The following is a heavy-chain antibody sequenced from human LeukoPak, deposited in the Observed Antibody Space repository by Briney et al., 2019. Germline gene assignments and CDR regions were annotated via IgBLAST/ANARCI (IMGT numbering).Heavy chain of an antibody. CDR1: GFTFISYA. CDR3: ARDGSGSYYHLDY. Sequence: GGSLRLSCAASGFTFISYAMIWARQAPGKGLEWVSVIYSGGSTYYADSVKGRFTISRDNPKNTLYLQMNSLRAEDTAVYYCARDGSGSYYHLDYWGQGTLVTVSS. V-gene: IGHV3-53*01. D-gene: IGHD3-10*01. CDR2: IYSGGST. J-gene: IGHJ4*02.